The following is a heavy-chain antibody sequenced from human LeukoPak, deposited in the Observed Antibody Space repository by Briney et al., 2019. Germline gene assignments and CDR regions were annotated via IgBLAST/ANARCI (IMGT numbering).Heavy chain of an antibody. CDR3: ARERRLLRGDAFDI. Sequence: PSETLSLTCTVSGGSISGYYWTWIRQPAGKGLEWIGRIYISGNTNYNPSLEGRITMSVDTSKNQFSLKLSSVTAADTAIYYCARERRLLRGDAFDIWGQGTRVTVSS. CDR1: GGSISGYY. CDR2: IYISGNT. D-gene: IGHD4-23*01. V-gene: IGHV4-4*07. J-gene: IGHJ3*02.